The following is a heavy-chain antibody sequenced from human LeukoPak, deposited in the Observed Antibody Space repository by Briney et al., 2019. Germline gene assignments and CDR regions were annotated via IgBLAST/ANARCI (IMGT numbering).Heavy chain of an antibody. D-gene: IGHD6-13*01. CDR1: GYTFTSYG. V-gene: IGHV1-2*02. CDR3: ARGEQQLVWVYLDC. Sequence: AASVKVSCKASGYTFTSYGINWVRQAPGQGLEWMGWINPNSGATNYAQKFQGRVTMTRDTSISTAYMELSRLRSDDTAVYYCARGEQQLVWVYLDCWGQGTLVTVSS. CDR2: INPNSGAT. J-gene: IGHJ4*02.